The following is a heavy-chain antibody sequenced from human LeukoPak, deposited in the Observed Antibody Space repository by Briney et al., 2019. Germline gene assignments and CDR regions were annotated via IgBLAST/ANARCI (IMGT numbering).Heavy chain of an antibody. J-gene: IGHJ4*02. V-gene: IGHV3-11*01. D-gene: IGHD3-3*01. CDR3: ASRNDFWSGYYGVDY. CDR2: ISSSGSTI. Sequence: GGSLRLSCAASGFTFSDYYMSWIRQAPGKGLGWVSYISSSGSTIYYADSVKGRFTISRDNAKNSLYLQMNSLRAEDTAVHYCASRNDFWSGYYGVDYWGQGTLVTVSS. CDR1: GFTFSDYY.